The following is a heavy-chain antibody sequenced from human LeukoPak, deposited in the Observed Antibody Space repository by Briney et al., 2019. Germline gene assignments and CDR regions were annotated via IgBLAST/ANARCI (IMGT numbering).Heavy chain of an antibody. V-gene: IGHV3-66*01. CDR1: GFTVRSNY. CDR3: ARVGDSGDY. D-gene: IGHD2-21*02. Sequence: PGGSLRLSCAASGFTVRSNYMTWVRQAPGRGREWVAVVYSAGSTYFADSVQGRFTISRDNSKDTLYLQMNNLRVEDTAVYFCARVGDSGDYWGQGTLVTVSS. CDR2: VYSAGST. J-gene: IGHJ4*02.